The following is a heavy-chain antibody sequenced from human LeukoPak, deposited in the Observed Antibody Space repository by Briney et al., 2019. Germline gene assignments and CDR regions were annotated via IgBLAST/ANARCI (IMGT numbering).Heavy chain of an antibody. CDR3: ARTMVRGKAFDH. J-gene: IGHJ5*02. CDR2: IYYSGST. V-gene: IGHV4-39*01. Sequence: SETLSLTCTVSGGSISSYYWGWIRQPPGKGLEWIGSIYYSGSTYYNPSLKSRVTISVDTSKNQFSLKLSSVTAADTAVYYCARTMVRGKAFDHWGQGTLVTVSS. D-gene: IGHD3-10*01. CDR1: GGSISSYY.